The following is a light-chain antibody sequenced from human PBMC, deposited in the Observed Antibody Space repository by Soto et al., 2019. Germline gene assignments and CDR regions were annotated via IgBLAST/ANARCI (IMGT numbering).Light chain of an antibody. CDR2: WAS. CDR1: QSVLYSSNNKNY. Sequence: DSGMTQSTDSLAVSLGDRATINCKSSQSVLYSSNNKNYLAWYQQKPVQPPKLLIYWASTRESGVPDRFSGSGSGTDFTLAISILQAEDVAVYCCQQYYSTPRTFGQGTKLDI. CDR3: QQYYSTPRT. J-gene: IGKJ1*01. V-gene: IGKV4-1*01.